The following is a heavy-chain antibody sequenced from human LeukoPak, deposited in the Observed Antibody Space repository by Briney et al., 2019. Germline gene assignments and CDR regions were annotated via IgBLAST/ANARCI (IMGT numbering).Heavy chain of an antibody. Sequence: SETLSLTCAVSGGSISSGGYSWSWIRQPPGKGLEWIGYIYHSGSTYYNPSLKSRVTISVDRSKNQFSLKLSSVTAADTAVYYCARGGRYSYGNFDYWGQGTLVTVSS. V-gene: IGHV4-30-2*01. CDR2: IYHSGST. CDR1: GGSISSGGYS. D-gene: IGHD5-18*01. CDR3: ARGGRYSYGNFDY. J-gene: IGHJ4*02.